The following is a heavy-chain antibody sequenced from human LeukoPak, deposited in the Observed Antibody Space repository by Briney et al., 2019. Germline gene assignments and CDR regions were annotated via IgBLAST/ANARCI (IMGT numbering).Heavy chain of an antibody. CDR2: IRSKANSYAT. V-gene: IGHV3-73*01. D-gene: IGHD6-13*01. CDR1: GFTFSGSA. J-gene: IGHJ4*02. CDR3: TRLAAAGPLFDY. Sequence: GGSLRLSCAASGFTFSGSAIHWVRQASGKGLEWVGRIRSKANSYATAYAASVKGRFTISRDDSKNTVYLQMNSLKTEDTAVYYCTRLAAAGPLFDYWGQGTLVTVSS.